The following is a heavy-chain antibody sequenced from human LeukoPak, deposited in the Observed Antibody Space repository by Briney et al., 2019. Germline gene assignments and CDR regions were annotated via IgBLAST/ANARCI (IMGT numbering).Heavy chain of an antibody. CDR1: GYTFTSYD. CDR2: MNPNSGNT. J-gene: IGHJ6*03. V-gene: IGHV1-8*01. D-gene: IGHD3-10*01. CDR3: AREVGGSGSYYTPPDYYYYMDV. Sequence: GASVKVSCKASGYTFTSYDINWVRQATGQGLEWMGWMNPNSGNTGYAQKFQGRVTMTRNTSISTAYMELSSLRSEDTAVYYCAREVGGSGSYYTPPDYYYYMDVWGKGTTVTVSS.